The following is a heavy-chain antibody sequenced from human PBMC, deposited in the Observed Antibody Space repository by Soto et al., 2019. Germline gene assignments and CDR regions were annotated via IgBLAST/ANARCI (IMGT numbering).Heavy chain of an antibody. CDR2: IYYSGST. Sequence: QLQLQESGPGLVKPSETLSLTCTVSGGSISSSSYYWGWIRQPPGKGLEWIGSIYYSGSTYYNPSLKSRVTISVDTSKNQFSLKLSSVTAADTAVYYCAFDPRYSSSWDKKRYYYYCMDVWGQGTTVTVSS. D-gene: IGHD6-13*01. CDR1: GGSISSSSYY. J-gene: IGHJ6*02. V-gene: IGHV4-39*01. CDR3: AFDPRYSSSWDKKRYYYYCMDV.